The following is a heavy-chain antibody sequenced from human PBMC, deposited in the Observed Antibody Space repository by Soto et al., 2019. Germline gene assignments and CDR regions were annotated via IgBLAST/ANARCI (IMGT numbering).Heavy chain of an antibody. CDR2: IYYSGST. CDR1: GGSISSGDYY. D-gene: IGHD3-10*01. V-gene: IGHV4-30-4*01. CDR3: ARDGAMVRGVISDYYYGMDV. J-gene: IGHJ6*02. Sequence: QVQLQESGPGLVKPSQTLSLTCTVSGGSISSGDYYWSWIRQPPGKGLEWIGYIYYSGSTYYNPSLKRRVTISVDTSKNQFSLKLSSVTAADTAVYYCARDGAMVRGVISDYYYGMDVWGQGTTVTVSS.